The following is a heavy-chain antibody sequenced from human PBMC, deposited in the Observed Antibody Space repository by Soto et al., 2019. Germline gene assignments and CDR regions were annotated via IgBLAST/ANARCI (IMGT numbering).Heavy chain of an antibody. CDR2: IYYSGRS. Sequence: SETLSLTCTVSGGSVSSGDYYWSWIRQPPGKGLEWIGYIYYSGRSYYNPSLESRVTISLDTSKNQFSLNLSSVSAADTAVYFCARCPRELETTAWFDPWGQGTLVT. V-gene: IGHV4-30-4*01. D-gene: IGHD1-1*01. CDR1: GGSVSSGDYY. J-gene: IGHJ5*02. CDR3: ARCPRELETTAWFDP.